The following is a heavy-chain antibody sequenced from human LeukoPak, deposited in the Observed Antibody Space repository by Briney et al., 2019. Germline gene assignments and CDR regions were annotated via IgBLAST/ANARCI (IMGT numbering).Heavy chain of an antibody. CDR2: ISAYNGNT. J-gene: IGHJ5*02. V-gene: IGHV1-18*01. CDR1: GYTFTSYG. Sequence: ASVKVSCKXSGYTFTSYGISWVRQAPGQGLEWMGWISAYNGNTNYAQKLQGRVTMTTDTSTSTAYMELRSLRSDDTAVYYCARDFPNWNYGSGGWFDPWGQGTLVTVSS. CDR3: ARDFPNWNYGSGGWFDP. D-gene: IGHD1-7*01.